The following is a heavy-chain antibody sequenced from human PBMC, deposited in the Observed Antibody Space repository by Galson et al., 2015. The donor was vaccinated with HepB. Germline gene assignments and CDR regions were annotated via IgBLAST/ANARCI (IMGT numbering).Heavy chain of an antibody. CDR3: VHEFCTNGVCDNFNS. Sequence: SLRLSCATSGFTFRNYGMQWVRQAPGKGLEWVAVISNDGRAQFYADSVKGRFTISRDNSKNTLDLQMRSLRPEDTALYYCVHEFCTNGVCDNFNSWGQGTLVTVSS. CDR2: ISNDGRAQ. CDR1: GFTFRNYG. D-gene: IGHD2-8*01. V-gene: IGHV3-30*03. J-gene: IGHJ4*02.